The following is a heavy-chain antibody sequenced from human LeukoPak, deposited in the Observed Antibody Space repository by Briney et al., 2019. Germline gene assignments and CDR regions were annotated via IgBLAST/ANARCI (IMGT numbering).Heavy chain of an antibody. J-gene: IGHJ4*02. Sequence: PGGSLRLSCAASGFNFGIYGMHWVRQAPGKGLEWVAVIWFDGSIKYYADSVKGRFTISRDNSENMLFLQMNSLTAEDTAVYYCGRWALDHWGQGTVVTVSS. CDR2: IWFDGSIK. CDR3: GRWALDH. V-gene: IGHV3-33*01. CDR1: GFNFGIYG.